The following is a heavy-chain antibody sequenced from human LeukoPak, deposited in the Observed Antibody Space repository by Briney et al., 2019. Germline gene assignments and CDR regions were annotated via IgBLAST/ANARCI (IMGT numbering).Heavy chain of an antibody. V-gene: IGHV4-34*01. J-gene: IGHJ4*02. CDR1: GGSFSGYY. CDR2: INHSGST. Sequence: PSETLSLTCAVYGGSFSGYYWSWIRQPPGKGLEWIGEINHSGSTNYNPSLKSRVTISVDTSKNQFSLQLNSVTPEDTAVYYCTREAVWGTSDYWAQGTLVTVSS. D-gene: IGHD3-16*01. CDR3: TREAVWGTSDY.